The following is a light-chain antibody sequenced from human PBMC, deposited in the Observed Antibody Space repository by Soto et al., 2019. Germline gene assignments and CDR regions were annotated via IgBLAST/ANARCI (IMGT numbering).Light chain of an antibody. J-gene: IGKJ1*01. Sequence: ETVLTQSPGTLSLSPGERVTLSCRASQSVCSRCFAWYQQKLGQSPRLLIYGASTRATGIPDRFSGSGSGTDFTLTISRLEPEDFAVYYCQHYGTTPWTFGQGTKVGIK. V-gene: IGKV3-20*01. CDR2: GAS. CDR3: QHYGTTPWT. CDR1: QSVCSRC.